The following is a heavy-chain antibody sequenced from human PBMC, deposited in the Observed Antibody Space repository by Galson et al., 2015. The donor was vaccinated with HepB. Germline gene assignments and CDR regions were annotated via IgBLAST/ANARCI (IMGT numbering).Heavy chain of an antibody. Sequence: SLRLSCAASGFTFSSYAMHWVRQAPGKGLEWVAVISYDGSNKYYADSVKGRFTISRDSSKNTLYLQMNSLRAEDTAVYYCARSKIRWGGTAMASFDYWGQGTLVTVSS. J-gene: IGHJ4*02. CDR2: ISYDGSNK. CDR3: ARSKIRWGGTAMASFDY. V-gene: IGHV3-30-3*01. D-gene: IGHD5-18*01. CDR1: GFTFSSYA.